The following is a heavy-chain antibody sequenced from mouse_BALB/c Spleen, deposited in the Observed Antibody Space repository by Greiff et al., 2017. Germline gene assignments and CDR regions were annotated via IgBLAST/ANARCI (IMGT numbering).Heavy chain of an antibody. Sequence: EVQGVESGGGLVKPGGSLKLSCAASGFTFSSYAMSWVRQTPEKRLEWVASISSGGSTYYPDSVKGRFTISRDNARNILYLQMSSLRSEDTAMYYCARGGGYYLYYYAMDYWGQGTSVTVSS. V-gene: IGHV5-6-5*01. CDR2: ISSGGST. D-gene: IGHD2-3*01. J-gene: IGHJ4*01. CDR1: GFTFSSYA. CDR3: ARGGGYYLYYYAMDY.